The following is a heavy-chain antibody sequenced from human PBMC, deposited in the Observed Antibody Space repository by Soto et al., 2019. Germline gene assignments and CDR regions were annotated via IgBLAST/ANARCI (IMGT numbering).Heavy chain of an antibody. D-gene: IGHD3-10*01. CDR3: ARLPHGWFGNPGVDY. Sequence: QLQLQESGPGLVKPSETLSLTCTVSGGSVSSSNTYWGWIRQPPGKGLEWIGSVYYSGSTYYNPSLKSRVTISVDTSKSQFSLKLRSVTAADTAVYYCARLPHGWFGNPGVDYWGQGTLVTVSS. CDR1: GGSVSSSNTY. CDR2: VYYSGST. V-gene: IGHV4-39*01. J-gene: IGHJ4*02.